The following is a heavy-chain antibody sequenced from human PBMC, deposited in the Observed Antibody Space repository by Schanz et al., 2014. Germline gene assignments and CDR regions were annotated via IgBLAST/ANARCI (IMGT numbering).Heavy chain of an antibody. CDR3: AKGQGAVINNWYFDL. J-gene: IGHJ2*01. D-gene: IGHD2-21*01. CDR1: GFTFSNFG. V-gene: IGHV3-30*18. Sequence: VQLVESGGGLVKPGDSLRLSCAASGFTFSNFGLHWVRQAPGKGLEKVAAISTDGTNTYYAASVRGRFTISRDNSKNTVYLQMNSLSADDTAVYYCAKGQGAVINNWYFDLWGRGTLVTVSS. CDR2: ISTDGTNT.